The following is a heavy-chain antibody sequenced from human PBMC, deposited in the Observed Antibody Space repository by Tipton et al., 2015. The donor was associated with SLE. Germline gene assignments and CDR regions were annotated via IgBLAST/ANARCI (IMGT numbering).Heavy chain of an antibody. CDR1: GFTFSDHY. J-gene: IGHJ6*02. Sequence: GSLRLSCAASGFTFSDHYMDWVRQAPGKGLEWIGRIKNKANSYTTEYAASVKGRFTISRDDSKNSLYLQMSSLKTEDTAVYYCTRRGVSTGESWGQGTTVTVSS. CDR3: TRRGVSTGES. D-gene: IGHD4-11*01. CDR2: IKNKANSYTT. V-gene: IGHV3-72*01.